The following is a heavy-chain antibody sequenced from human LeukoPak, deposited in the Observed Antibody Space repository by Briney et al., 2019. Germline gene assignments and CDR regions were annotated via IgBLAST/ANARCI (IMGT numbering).Heavy chain of an antibody. Sequence: GGSLRLSCAASGFTFSSYWMHWVRQAPGKGLVWVSRIISDGSSATHADSVKGRFTMSRDNAENMLYLQMNSLRAEDTAVYYCTRDRRYGGMDVWGQGTTVTVSS. CDR1: GFTFSSYW. J-gene: IGHJ6*02. CDR2: IISDGSSA. D-gene: IGHD3-10*01. CDR3: TRDRRYGGMDV. V-gene: IGHV3-74*01.